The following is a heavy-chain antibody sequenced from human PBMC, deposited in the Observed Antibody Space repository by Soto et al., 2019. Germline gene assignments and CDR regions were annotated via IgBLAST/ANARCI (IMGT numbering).Heavy chain of an antibody. D-gene: IGHD3-22*01. J-gene: IGHJ6*02. Sequence: GASVKVSCKAPGYTFTGYYMHWVRQAPGQGLEWMGWINPNSGGTNYAQKFQGRVTMTRDTSISTAYMELSRLRSDDTAVYYCASYDSSGYYAYYYYGMDVWGQGTTVTVSS. CDR3: ASYDSSGYYAYYYYGMDV. V-gene: IGHV1-2*02. CDR2: INPNSGGT. CDR1: GYTFTGYY.